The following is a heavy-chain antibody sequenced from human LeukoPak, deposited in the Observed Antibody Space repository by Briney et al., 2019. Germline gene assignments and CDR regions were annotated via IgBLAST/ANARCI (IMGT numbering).Heavy chain of an antibody. Sequence: GEPMKISCKGSGYIFTTYWIAWVRQMPGKGLERMGIIYPAYSDTRHSPSFQGQVTISADKSIGTASLQWSSLGASDTAIYYCARYHSNSSGYYALDIWGKGTMVTVS. J-gene: IGHJ3*02. D-gene: IGHD3-22*01. V-gene: IGHV5-51*01. CDR1: GYIFTTYW. CDR2: IYPAYSDT. CDR3: ARYHSNSSGYYALDI.